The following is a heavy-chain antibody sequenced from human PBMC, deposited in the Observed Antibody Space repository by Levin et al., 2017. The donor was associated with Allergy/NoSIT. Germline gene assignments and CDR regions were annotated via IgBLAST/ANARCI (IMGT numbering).Heavy chain of an antibody. CDR2: IYYSGST. J-gene: IGHJ6*02. Sequence: PSETLSLTCTVSGGSISSYYWSWIRQPPGKGLEWIGYIYYSGSTNYNPSLKSRVTISVDTSKNQFSLKLSSVTAADTAVYYCARDPSGGRESRGSTRGGYYGMDVWGQGTTVTVSS. D-gene: IGHD2-15*01. CDR3: ARDPSGGRESRGSTRGGYYGMDV. CDR1: GGSISSYY. V-gene: IGHV4-59*01.